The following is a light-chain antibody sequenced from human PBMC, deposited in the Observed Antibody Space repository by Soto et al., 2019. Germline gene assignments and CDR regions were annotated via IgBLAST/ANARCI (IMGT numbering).Light chain of an antibody. V-gene: IGLV2-14*01. J-gene: IGLJ1*01. CDR1: KNDIGVYDF. Sequence: QSVLTQPPSASGSPGQSVTISCTGTKNDIGVYDFVSWYQQHPGKAPKLIIYEVSYRPSGISNRFSGSKSGNTASLTISGLQAEDEADYYCSSYTSSTNYVFGTGTKVTVL. CDR3: SSYTSSTNYV. CDR2: EVS.